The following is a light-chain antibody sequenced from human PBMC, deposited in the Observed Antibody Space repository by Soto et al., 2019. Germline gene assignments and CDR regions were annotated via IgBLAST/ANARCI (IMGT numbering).Light chain of an antibody. CDR1: NSNIGSNT. J-gene: IGLJ2*01. V-gene: IGLV1-44*01. CDR3: AAWDDRLNGVV. Sequence: QSVLTQPPSASGTPGQRVTVSCSGSNSNIGSNTVNWFQQLPGTAPKLLIYSQNLRPSGVPDRFSVSKSGTSASLAISGLQSEDEADYYCAAWDDRLNGVVFGGGTKLTVL. CDR2: SQN.